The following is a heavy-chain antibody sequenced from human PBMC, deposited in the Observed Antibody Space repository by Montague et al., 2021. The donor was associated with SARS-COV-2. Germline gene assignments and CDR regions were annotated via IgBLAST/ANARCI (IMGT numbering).Heavy chain of an antibody. J-gene: IGHJ4*02. CDR2: MYYDGSP. V-gene: IGHV4-61*05. CDR1: GGSISSSSYY. Sequence: SETLSLTCTVSGGSISSSSYYWGWIRQPPGKGLEWIGYMYYDGSPKYNPSLRGRVTISVDKSKNQCSLKLSSVTAADTAVYYCATDYGSGSYFDYWGQGSLVTVSS. D-gene: IGHD3-10*01. CDR3: ATDYGSGSYFDY.